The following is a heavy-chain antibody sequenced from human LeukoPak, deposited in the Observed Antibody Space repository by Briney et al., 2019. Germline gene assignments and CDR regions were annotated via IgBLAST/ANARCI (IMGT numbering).Heavy chain of an antibody. J-gene: IGHJ5*02. D-gene: IGHD3-3*01. CDR3: ARGSGRITIFGVVIILGRFDP. CDR2: MNPNSGNT. V-gene: IGHV1-8*03. Sequence: ASVKVSCKASGYTFTSYDINWVRQAPGQRLEWMGWMNPNSGNTGYAQKLQGRVTITRNTSISTAYMELSSLRSEDTAVYYCARGSGRITIFGVVIILGRFDPWGQGTLVTVSS. CDR1: GYTFTSYD.